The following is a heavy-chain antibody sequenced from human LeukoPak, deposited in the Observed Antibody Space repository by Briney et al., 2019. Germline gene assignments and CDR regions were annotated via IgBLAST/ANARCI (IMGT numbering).Heavy chain of an antibody. V-gene: IGHV1-46*01. CDR1: GYTFTSYY. Sequence: ASVKVSCKASGYTFTSYYMHWVRQAPGQGLEWMGIINPSGGSTSYAQKFQGRVTMTRDMSTSTVYMELSSLRSEDTAVYYCARDVLGGEMATFFDYWGQGTLVTVSS. CDR3: ARDVLGGEMATFFDY. J-gene: IGHJ4*02. D-gene: IGHD5-24*01. CDR2: INPSGGST.